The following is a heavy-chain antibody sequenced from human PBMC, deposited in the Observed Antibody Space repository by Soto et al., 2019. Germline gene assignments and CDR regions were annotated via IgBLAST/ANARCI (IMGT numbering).Heavy chain of an antibody. D-gene: IGHD3-10*01. Sequence: GGSLRLSCAASGFTFSNYAIHWVRQAPGKGLEWVTIISKDGNSKHYADSVKGRFTISRDNSKNTLFLQMNSLRAEDTAVYYCARDPQGSYCYIDYWGQGTPVTVSS. CDR2: ISKDGNSK. CDR3: ARDPQGSYCYIDY. CDR1: GFTFSNYA. J-gene: IGHJ4*02. V-gene: IGHV3-30-3*01.